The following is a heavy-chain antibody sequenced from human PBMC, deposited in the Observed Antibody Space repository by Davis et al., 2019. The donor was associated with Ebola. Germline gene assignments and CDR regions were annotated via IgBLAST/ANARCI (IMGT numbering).Heavy chain of an antibody. Sequence: PAGSLTLSCAVSGITFSSYAMHWVRQAPGKRLEWMAVISYDGSNKYYADSVKGRFTISRDNSNNTLYLQMNSLRAENTAVYYCARECYDSSGYYYGLPGDYWGQGTLVTVSS. CDR2: ISYDGSNK. CDR1: GITFSSYA. J-gene: IGHJ4*02. CDR3: ARECYDSSGYYYGLPGDY. V-gene: IGHV3-30-3*01. D-gene: IGHD3-22*01.